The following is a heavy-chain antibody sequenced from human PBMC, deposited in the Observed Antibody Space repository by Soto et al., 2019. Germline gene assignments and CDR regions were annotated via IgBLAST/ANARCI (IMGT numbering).Heavy chain of an antibody. CDR1: GFTFSSYA. D-gene: IGHD3-22*01. CDR3: ANFYDLDAEYFQH. CDR2: ISGSGGST. Sequence: EVQLLESGGGLVQPGGSLRLSCAASGFTFSSYAMSWVRQAPGKGRGWVSAISGSGGSTYYADSVKGRFTISRDNSKNTLYLQMNSLRAEDTAVYYCANFYDLDAEYFQHWGQGTLVTVSS. V-gene: IGHV3-23*01. J-gene: IGHJ1*01.